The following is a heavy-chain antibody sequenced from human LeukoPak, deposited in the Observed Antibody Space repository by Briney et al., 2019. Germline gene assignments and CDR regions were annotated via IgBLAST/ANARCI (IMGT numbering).Heavy chain of an antibody. CDR1: GFTFSSYW. CDR2: INSDGSST. CDR3: ARVGTGLVVPAALGAY. D-gene: IGHD2-2*01. V-gene: IGHV3-74*01. Sequence: PGGSLRLSCAASGFTFSSYWMHWVRQAPGKGLVWVSRINSDGSSTSYADSVKGRFTISRDTAKNTPYMQMNSLRAEDTAVYYCARVGTGLVVPAALGAYWGQGTLVTVSS. J-gene: IGHJ4*02.